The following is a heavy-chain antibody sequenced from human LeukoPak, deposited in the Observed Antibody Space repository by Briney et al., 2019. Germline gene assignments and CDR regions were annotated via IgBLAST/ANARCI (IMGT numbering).Heavy chain of an antibody. CDR2: ISYSGST. J-gene: IGHJ4*02. D-gene: IGHD1-26*01. V-gene: IGHV4-39*01. Sequence: SETLSLTCTVSGGSISSSTYYWGWSRQPPGEGLEWIGRISYSGSTSYNPSLNSRVTMSVDTSKNQFSLEVSSVTAADTAVYYCARLNRGAPIDYWGQGTLVTVSS. CDR1: GGSISSSTYY. CDR3: ARLNRGAPIDY.